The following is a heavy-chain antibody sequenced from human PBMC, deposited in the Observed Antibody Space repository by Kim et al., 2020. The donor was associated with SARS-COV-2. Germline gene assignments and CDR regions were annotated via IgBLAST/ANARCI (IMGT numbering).Heavy chain of an antibody. Sequence: GGSLRLSCTTSGFTFTGHAMSWVRQAPGKGLEWVSSIDGSDGTTYYVDSVKGRFSISRDDSKNTLYLHMSALRADDTATYYCLKGGSGRSWDYWGQGTL. D-gene: IGHD1-26*01. CDR3: LKGGSGRSWDY. CDR1: GFTFTGHA. CDR2: IDGSDGTT. V-gene: IGHV3-23*01. J-gene: IGHJ4*02.